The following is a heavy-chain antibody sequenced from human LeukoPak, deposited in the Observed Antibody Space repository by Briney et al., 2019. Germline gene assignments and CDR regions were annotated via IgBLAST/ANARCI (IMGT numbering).Heavy chain of an antibody. V-gene: IGHV1-2*02. J-gene: IGHJ3*02. Sequence: EASVKVSCKASGYTFSGFYIHWVRQAPGQGLEWMGWINPDSGGTNYAQKFQGRVTMTRDTSIGTAYMELSRLRSDDTAVYYCARVSSSSPGDDSFDIWGQGTMVTVSS. CDR3: ARVSSSSPGDDSFDI. CDR1: GYTFSGFY. D-gene: IGHD6-6*01. CDR2: INPDSGGT.